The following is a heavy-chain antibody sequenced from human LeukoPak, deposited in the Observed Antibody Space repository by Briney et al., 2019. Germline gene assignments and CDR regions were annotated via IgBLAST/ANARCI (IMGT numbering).Heavy chain of an antibody. V-gene: IGHV3-74*01. D-gene: IGHD6-19*01. CDR1: GFTFSSYW. CDR3: AKEYSSGWPEVSFDY. Sequence: GSLRLSCAASGFTFSSYWMHWVRQAPGKGLVWVSRINSDGNSTSYADSVKGRFTISRDNSKNTLYLQMNSLRAEDTAVYYCAKEYSSGWPEVSFDYWGQGTLVTVSS. CDR2: INSDGNST. J-gene: IGHJ4*02.